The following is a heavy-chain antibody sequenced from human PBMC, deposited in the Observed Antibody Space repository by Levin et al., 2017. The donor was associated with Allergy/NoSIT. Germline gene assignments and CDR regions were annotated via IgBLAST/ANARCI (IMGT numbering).Heavy chain of an antibody. Sequence: PSETLSLTCAVYGGSFSDYYWSWIRQPPGKGLEWIGEINHSGGTNYNPSLKSRVTISVDTSKSQFSLKLSSVSPADTAVYYCAKTRIAVTGQRGREFDIWGQGTLVTVSS. CDR2: INHSGGT. CDR1: GGSFSDYY. V-gene: IGHV4-34*01. D-gene: IGHD6-19*01. CDR3: AKTRIAVTGQRGREFDI. J-gene: IGHJ3*02.